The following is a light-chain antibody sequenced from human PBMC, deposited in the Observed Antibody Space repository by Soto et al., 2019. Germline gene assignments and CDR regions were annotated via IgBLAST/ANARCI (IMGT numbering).Light chain of an antibody. CDR1: SSNIGGGYD. Sequence: QSVLTQPPSVSGAPGQGVTISCTGSSSNIGGGYDVHWYQQFPGAAPKLLIHGNNNRPSGVPDRFSGSSSGTSASLAITGLQAEDEADYYCQSYDNSLSSWVFGGGTKVTVL. J-gene: IGLJ3*02. V-gene: IGLV1-40*01. CDR2: GNN. CDR3: QSYDNSLSSWV.